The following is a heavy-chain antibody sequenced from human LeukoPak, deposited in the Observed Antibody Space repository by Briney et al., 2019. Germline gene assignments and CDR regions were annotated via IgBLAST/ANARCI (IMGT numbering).Heavy chain of an antibody. CDR3: ARGKPLDY. D-gene: IGHD1-14*01. V-gene: IGHV3-74*01. Sequence: GGSLRLSCAASGFTFSSYWMHWVRQAPXXGLVWVSRINSDGSSTSYADSVKGRFTISRDNAKNTLYLQMNSLRAEDTAVYYCARGKPLDYWGQGTLVTVSS. J-gene: IGHJ4*02. CDR1: GFTFSSYW. CDR2: INSDGSST.